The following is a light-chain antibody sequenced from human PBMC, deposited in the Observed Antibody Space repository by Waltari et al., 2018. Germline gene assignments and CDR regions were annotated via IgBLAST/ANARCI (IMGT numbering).Light chain of an antibody. CDR2: DAS. CDR1: QGLSNNY. J-gene: IGKJ4*01. Sequence: EIVLTQSPGTLSLSPGETASPSCRASQGLSNNYAAWYQHKPGQAPRLLIFDASRRATGIPDRFSGSGSGTDFTLTISSLEPEDFAVYYCQKYGSTPRPFGGGTKVEIK. V-gene: IGKV3-20*01. CDR3: QKYGSTPRP.